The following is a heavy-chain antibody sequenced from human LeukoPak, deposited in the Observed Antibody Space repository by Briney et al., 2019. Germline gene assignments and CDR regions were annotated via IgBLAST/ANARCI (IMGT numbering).Heavy chain of an antibody. CDR2: IRPGDTRT. V-gene: IGHV1-46*01. D-gene: IGHD3-16*01. CDR3: VREKSGGTYDY. Sequence: ASVKVSCKASGYTFTAYYIQWERHAPGQGLEWMGTIRPGDTRTTYAQKFQGRVTMTWDMSTTTGYMELSSLRSEDTAVYYCVREKSGGTYDYWGQGTLVTVSS. CDR1: GYTFTAYY. J-gene: IGHJ4*02.